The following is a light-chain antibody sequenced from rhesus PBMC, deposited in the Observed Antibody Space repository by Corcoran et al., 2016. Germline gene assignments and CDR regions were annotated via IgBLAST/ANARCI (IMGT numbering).Light chain of an antibody. CDR3: SSYAGSNSFS. V-gene: IGLV2-23*01. J-gene: IGLJ1*01. CDR2: DVS. CDR1: SSDIGGYNY. Sequence: HAALTQPPSVSGSPGQSVTISCTGTSSDIGGYNYVYWYHQHPGKAPKLKIYDVSKRPSGVSDRFSGSKSGSTASLTISGLQAEDVADYYCSSYAGSNSFSVGAGTR.